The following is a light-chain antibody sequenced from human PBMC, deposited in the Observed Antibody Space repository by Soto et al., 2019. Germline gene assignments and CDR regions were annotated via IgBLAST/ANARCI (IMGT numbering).Light chain of an antibody. CDR2: SHN. CDR3: AAWDDSLNGRV. J-gene: IGLJ2*01. CDR1: SSNIGSNT. Sequence: QSVLTQPPSASGTPGQRVTISCSGSSSNIGSNTVNLYQQLPGTAPKLLIYSHNQRPSGVPDRFSGSRSGTSASLASSGLQSEDEADYYCAAWDDSLNGRVFGGGTKLTVL. V-gene: IGLV1-44*01.